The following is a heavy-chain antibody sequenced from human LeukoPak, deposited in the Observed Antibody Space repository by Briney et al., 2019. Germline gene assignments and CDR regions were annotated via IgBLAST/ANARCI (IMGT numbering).Heavy chain of an antibody. CDR3: AKETGLAPAAIRYYGMDV. Sequence: PGGSLRLSCAASGFTFSSYAMSWVRQSPGKGLEWVAVIGESGFYTYDADSVKGRFTISRDNSKNTLYLQMNSLRAEDTAVYYCAKETGLAPAAIRYYGMDVWGQGTTVTVSS. D-gene: IGHD2-2*02. V-gene: IGHV3-23*01. CDR1: GFTFSSYA. J-gene: IGHJ6*02. CDR2: IGESGFYT.